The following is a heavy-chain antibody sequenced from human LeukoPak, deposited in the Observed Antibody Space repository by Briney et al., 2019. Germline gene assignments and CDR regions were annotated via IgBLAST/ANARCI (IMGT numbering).Heavy chain of an antibody. V-gene: IGHV4-61*02. D-gene: IGHD3-3*01. J-gene: IGHJ4*02. Sequence: SETLSLTCTVSGGSISSGSYYWSWIRQPAGKGLEWIGRIYTSGSTNYNPSLKSRVTISVDTSKNQFSLKLSSVTAADTAVYYWARNARIANYDFWGGLDNWGQGTLVTAPS. CDR2: IYTSGST. CDR1: GGSISSGSYY. CDR3: ARNARIANYDFWGGLDN.